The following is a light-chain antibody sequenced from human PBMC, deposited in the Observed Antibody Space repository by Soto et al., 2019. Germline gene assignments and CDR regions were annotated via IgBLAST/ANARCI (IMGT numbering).Light chain of an antibody. J-gene: IGKJ1*01. CDR1: QRLIDSTGNTS. CDR2: QVP. V-gene: IGKV2-30*01. CDR3: MQGSQLPPT. Sequence: DVVLTQSPLSLPLTLGQTASITCRSRQRLIDSTGNTSLSGDHQMPGHSPRRLIYQVPTRDSGVPDRFSGSGSVADFTLSISRVEAEDVGVDYCMQGSQLPPTVGQGTKVEIK.